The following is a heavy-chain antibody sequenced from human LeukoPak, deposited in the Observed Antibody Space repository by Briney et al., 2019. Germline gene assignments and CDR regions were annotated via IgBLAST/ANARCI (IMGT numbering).Heavy chain of an antibody. J-gene: IGHJ4*02. V-gene: IGHV3-74*01. CDR3: ARDCGGDCYPGSRSGFDY. D-gene: IGHD2-21*01. CDR1: GFTFSSYW. Sequence: GGSLRLSCAASGFTFSSYWMHWVRQAPGKGLVWVSRINSDGSSTSYADSVKGRFTISRDNAKNALYLQMNSLRAEDTAVYYCARDCGGDCYPGSRSGFDYWGQGTLVTVSS. CDR2: INSDGSST.